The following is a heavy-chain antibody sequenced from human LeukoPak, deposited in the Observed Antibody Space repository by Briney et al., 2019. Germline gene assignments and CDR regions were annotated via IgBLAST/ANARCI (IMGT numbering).Heavy chain of an antibody. Sequence: ASVKVSCKASGGTFSSYAISWVRQAPGQGLEWMGEIIPIFGTANYAQKFQGRVTITTDESTSTAYMELSSLRSEDTAVYYCARDEHKRLDVLEYQLVLYPEVDYYYYMDVWGKGTTVTVSS. D-gene: IGHD2-2*01. V-gene: IGHV1-69*05. J-gene: IGHJ6*03. CDR3: ARDEHKRLDVLEYQLVLYPEVDYYYYMDV. CDR1: GGTFSSYA. CDR2: IIPIFGTA.